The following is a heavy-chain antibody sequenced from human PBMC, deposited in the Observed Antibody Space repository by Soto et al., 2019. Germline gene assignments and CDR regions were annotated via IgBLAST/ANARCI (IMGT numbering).Heavy chain of an antibody. D-gene: IGHD3-22*01. J-gene: IGHJ4*02. CDR3: TTEMTDDSSGYYYDY. CDR1: GFTFSNAW. Sequence: EVQLVESGGGLVKPGGSLRLSYAASGFTFSNAWMNWVRQAPGKGLEWVGRIKSKTDGGTTDYAAPVKGRFTISRDDSKNTLYLQMNSLKTEDTAVYYCTTEMTDDSSGYYYDYWGQGTLVTVSS. CDR2: IKSKTDGGTT. V-gene: IGHV3-15*07.